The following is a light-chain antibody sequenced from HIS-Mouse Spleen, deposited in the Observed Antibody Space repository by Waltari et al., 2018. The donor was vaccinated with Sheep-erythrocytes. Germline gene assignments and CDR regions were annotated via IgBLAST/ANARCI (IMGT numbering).Light chain of an antibody. Sequence: QSALTQPPSASGSPGQSVTISCTGTSSDVGCYHYVHWYQQTPGKPPKLQFYEVRNQPSGVPDRFSGSKSGNTASLTVSGLQAEDEADYYCSSYAGSNNWVFGGGTKLTVL. CDR2: EVR. CDR1: SSDVGCYHY. J-gene: IGLJ3*02. V-gene: IGLV2-8*01. CDR3: SSYAGSNNWV.